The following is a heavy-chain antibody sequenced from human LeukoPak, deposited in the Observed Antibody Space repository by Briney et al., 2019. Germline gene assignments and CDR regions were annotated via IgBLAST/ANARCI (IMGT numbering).Heavy chain of an antibody. J-gene: IGHJ4*02. V-gene: IGHV4-39*07. CDR3: AREVSDHLRITMVRGQRNYFDY. CDR2: IYYSGST. CDR1: GGSISSSSYY. D-gene: IGHD3-10*01. Sequence: SETLSLTCTVSGGSISSSSYYWGWIRQPPGKGLEWIGSIYYSGSTYYNPSLKSRVTISVDTSKNQFSLKLSSVTAADTAVYYCAREVSDHLRITMVRGQRNYFDYWGQGTLVTVSS.